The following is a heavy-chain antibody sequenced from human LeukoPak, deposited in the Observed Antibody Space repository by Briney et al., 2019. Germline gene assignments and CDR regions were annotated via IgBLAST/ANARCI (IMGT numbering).Heavy chain of an antibody. V-gene: IGHV4-39*02. J-gene: IGHJ5*02. D-gene: IGHD3-3*01. CDR2: IYYSGST. CDR1: GGSISSSSYY. CDR3: ARVRFLEWLNYDH. Sequence: SETLSLTCTVSGGSISSSSYYWGWIRQPPGKVLEWIGSIYYSGSTYYNPSLKSRVTISVDTSKNHFSLRLSSVTAADTAVYYCARVRFLEWLNYDHWGQGTLVTVSS.